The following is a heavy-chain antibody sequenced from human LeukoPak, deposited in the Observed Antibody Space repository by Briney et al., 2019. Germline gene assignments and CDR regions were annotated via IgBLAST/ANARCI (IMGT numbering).Heavy chain of an antibody. D-gene: IGHD6-13*01. CDR3: ARHRVAGYSSSWYLDY. CDR1: GGSISSSSYY. V-gene: IGHV4-39*01. CDR2: IYYSGST. Sequence: SETLSLTCTVSGGSISSSSYYWGWIRQPPGKGLEWIGSIYYSGSTYYNPSLKSRVTISVDTSKNQFSLKLSSVTAADTAVYYCARHRVAGYSSSWYLDYWGQGTLVTVSS. J-gene: IGHJ4*02.